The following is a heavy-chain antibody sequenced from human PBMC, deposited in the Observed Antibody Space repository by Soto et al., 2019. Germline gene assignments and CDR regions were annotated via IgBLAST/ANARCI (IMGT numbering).Heavy chain of an antibody. D-gene: IGHD3-9*01. J-gene: IGHJ4*02. V-gene: IGHV3-11*06. Sequence: QVQLVESGGGLVKPAGSLRLSCAASGFTFSDYYMSWIRQAPGKGLEWVSYISSSSSYTNYADSVKGRFTISRDNAKNSLYLQMNSLRGEDTAVYYCARVESQGLRYFGWSLNAFAYWGQGTLVTVSS. CDR1: GFTFSDYY. CDR2: ISSSSSYT. CDR3: ARVESQGLRYFGWSLNAFAY.